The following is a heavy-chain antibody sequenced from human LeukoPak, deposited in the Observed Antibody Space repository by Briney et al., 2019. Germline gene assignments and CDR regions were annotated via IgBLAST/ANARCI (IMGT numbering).Heavy chain of an antibody. Sequence: SETLSLTCTVSGGSISSGDYYWSWIRQPPGKGLEWIGYIYYSGSTYYNPSLKSRVTISVDTSKNQFSLKLSSVTAADTAVYYCARYCSSTSCSSFDYWGQGTLVTVSS. V-gene: IGHV4-30-4*08. CDR1: GGSISSGDYY. J-gene: IGHJ4*02. CDR3: ARYCSSTSCSSFDY. D-gene: IGHD2-2*01. CDR2: IYYSGST.